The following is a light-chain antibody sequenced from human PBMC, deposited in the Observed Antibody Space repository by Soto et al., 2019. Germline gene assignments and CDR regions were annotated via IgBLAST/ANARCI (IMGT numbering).Light chain of an antibody. Sequence: DIQMTQSPSTLYASVGDRVTITCRASQTISSWLAWYRQKPGKAPDLLIYDASSLEIGVPSRFSGSGSGTEFTLTISILQPDDVASYSCQQYNYYSAWTFGQGTKVDIK. CDR1: QTISSW. CDR3: QQYNYYSAWT. CDR2: DAS. V-gene: IGKV1-5*01. J-gene: IGKJ1*01.